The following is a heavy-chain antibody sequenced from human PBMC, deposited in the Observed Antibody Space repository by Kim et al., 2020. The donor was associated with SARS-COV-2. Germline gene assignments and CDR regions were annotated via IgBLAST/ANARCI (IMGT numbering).Heavy chain of an antibody. D-gene: IGHD6-6*01. CDR1: GGSFSGYY. V-gene: IGHV4-34*01. CDR3: ARGRGIAARHGYYYYYGMDV. Sequence: SETLSLTCAVYGGSFSGYYWSWIRQPPGKGLEWIGEINHSGSTNYNPSLKSRVTISVDTSKNQFSLKLSSVTAADTAVYYCARGRGIAARHGYYYYYGMDVWGQGTTVTVSS. CDR2: INHSGST. J-gene: IGHJ6*02.